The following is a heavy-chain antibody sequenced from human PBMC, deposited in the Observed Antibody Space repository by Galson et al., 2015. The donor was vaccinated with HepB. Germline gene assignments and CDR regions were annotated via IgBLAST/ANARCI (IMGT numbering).Heavy chain of an antibody. CDR1: GYTFTGYY. CDR3: ARGWGLYYDSSGRNWFDP. J-gene: IGHJ5*02. V-gene: IGHV1-2*04. D-gene: IGHD3-22*01. Sequence: SVKVSCKASGYTFTGYYMHWVRQAPGRGLEWMGWINPNSGGTNYAQKFQGWVTMTRDTSISTAYMELSRLRSDDTAVYYCARGWGLYYDSSGRNWFDPWGQGTLVTVSS. CDR2: INPNSGGT.